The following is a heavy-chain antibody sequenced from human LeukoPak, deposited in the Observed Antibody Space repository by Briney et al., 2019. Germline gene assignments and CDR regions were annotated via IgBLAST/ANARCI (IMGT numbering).Heavy chain of an antibody. CDR1: GFTFSSYS. CDR2: ISSSSSYI. Sequence: GGSLRLSCAASGFTFSSYSMNWVRQAPGKGLEWVSPISSSSSYIYYADSVKGRFTISRDNAKNSLYLQMNSLRAEDTAVYYCASNLRTGAARHPGDYWGQGTLVTVSS. D-gene: IGHD6-6*01. V-gene: IGHV3-21*01. J-gene: IGHJ4*02. CDR3: ASNLRTGAARHPGDY.